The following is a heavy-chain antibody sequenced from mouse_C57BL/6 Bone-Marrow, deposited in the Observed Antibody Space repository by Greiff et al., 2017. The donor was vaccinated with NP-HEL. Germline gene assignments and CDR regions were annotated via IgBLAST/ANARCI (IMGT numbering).Heavy chain of an antibody. CDR3: AGITTVVRRGYYFDY. D-gene: IGHD1-1*01. J-gene: IGHJ2*01. CDR2: IYPRSGNT. Sequence: VQLQQSGAELARPGASVKLSCKASGYTFTSYGISWVKQRTGQGLEWIGEIYPRSGNTYYNEKFKGKATLTADKSSSTAYMELRSLTSEDSAVYFCAGITTVVRRGYYFDYWGQGTTLTVSS. V-gene: IGHV1-81*01. CDR1: GYTFTSYG.